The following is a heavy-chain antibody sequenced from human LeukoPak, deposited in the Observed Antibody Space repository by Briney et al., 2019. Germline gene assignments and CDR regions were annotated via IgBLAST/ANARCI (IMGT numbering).Heavy chain of an antibody. V-gene: IGHV3-74*01. Sequence: GGSLRLSCAASGFTFSSYWMHWVRQAPGKGLVWVSRIHRGGSSTSYADSVRGRFTISRDDAKSTLYLQMNSLRAEDTAVYYCARSGWPYYFDYWGQGTLVTVSS. D-gene: IGHD3-22*01. CDR1: GFTFSSYW. CDR3: ARSGWPYYFDY. J-gene: IGHJ4*02. CDR2: IHRGGSST.